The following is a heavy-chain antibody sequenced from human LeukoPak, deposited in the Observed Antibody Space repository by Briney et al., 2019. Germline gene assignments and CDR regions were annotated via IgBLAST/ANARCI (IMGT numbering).Heavy chain of an antibody. CDR3: ARKPCGGDCYSDPNDAFDI. D-gene: IGHD2-21*02. CDR1: GGTFSSYA. CDR2: IIPIFGTA. Sequence: SVKVSCKASGGTFSSYAISWVRQAPGQGLEWMGGIIPIFGTANYAQKFQGRVTITTDESTSTAYMELSSLRYEDTAVYYCARKPCGGDCYSDPNDAFDIWGQGTMVTVSS. V-gene: IGHV1-69*05. J-gene: IGHJ3*02.